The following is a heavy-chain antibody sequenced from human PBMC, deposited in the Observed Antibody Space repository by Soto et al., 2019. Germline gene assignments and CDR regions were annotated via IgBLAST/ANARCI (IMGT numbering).Heavy chain of an antibody. Sequence: LRLSCASSGFTFISYGMHWVRQAPGKGLEWVAVISYDGSNKYYADSVKGRFTISRDNSKNTLYLQMNSLRAEDTAVYYCAKGRLLPLQSSSWSPNYYYCTDVWGQGMTVTV. CDR1: GFTFISYG. J-gene: IGHJ6*01. V-gene: IGHV3-30*18. D-gene: IGHD6-13*01. CDR2: ISYDGSNK. CDR3: AKGRLLPLQSSSWSPNYYYCTDV.